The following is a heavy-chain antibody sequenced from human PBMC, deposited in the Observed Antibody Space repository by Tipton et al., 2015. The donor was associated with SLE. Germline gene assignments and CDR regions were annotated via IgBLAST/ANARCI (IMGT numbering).Heavy chain of an antibody. V-gene: IGHV3-23*01. CDR3: AKGDYGDYLHYFEY. CDR1: GFTFSSYA. J-gene: IGHJ4*02. D-gene: IGHD4-17*01. Sequence: SLRLSCAASGFTFSSYAMTWVRQAPGKGLEWVSAISGSGYRTYYADSVKGRSTISRDSSKNTLYLQMNSLRAEDTAVYYCAKGDYGDYLHYFEYWGQGTLVTVSS. CDR2: ISGSGYRT.